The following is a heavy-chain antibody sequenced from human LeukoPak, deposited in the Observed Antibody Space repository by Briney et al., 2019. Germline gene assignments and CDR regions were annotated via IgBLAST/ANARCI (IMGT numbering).Heavy chain of an antibody. CDR3: ARWARAGTRLYYGMDV. D-gene: IGHD6-19*01. CDR2: IKQDGSEK. Sequence: GGSLRLSCAASGFTFSTYWMSWVRQAPGKGLEWVATIKQDGSEKYYVDSEKGRFTTSRDNAKNSLYLQMSSLRVEDTAVYYCARWARAGTRLYYGMDVWGQGTAVTVSS. V-gene: IGHV3-7*01. J-gene: IGHJ6*02. CDR1: GFTFSTYW.